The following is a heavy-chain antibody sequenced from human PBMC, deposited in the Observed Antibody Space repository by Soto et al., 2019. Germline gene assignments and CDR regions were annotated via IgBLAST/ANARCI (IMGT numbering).Heavy chain of an antibody. CDR2: ISGSGGST. CDR3: AKVGFPRYDFWSGYYRPPKDYDSSGYYDY. J-gene: IGHJ4*02. Sequence: GGSLRLSCAASGSTFSSYAMSWVRQAPGKGLEWVSAISGSGGSTYYADSVKGRFTISRDNSKNTLYLQMNSLRAEDTAVYYCAKVGFPRYDFWSGYYRPPKDYDSSGYYDYWGQGTLVTVSS. CDR1: GSTFSSYA. D-gene: IGHD3-3*01. V-gene: IGHV3-23*01.